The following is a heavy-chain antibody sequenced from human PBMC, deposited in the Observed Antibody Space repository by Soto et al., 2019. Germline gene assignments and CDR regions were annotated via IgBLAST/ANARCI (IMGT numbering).Heavy chain of an antibody. CDR3: ARGRWLRSAFDY. Sequence: PSETLSLTCAVYGESFSGYHWSWIRQPPGKGLEWIGEINHSGSTNYNPSLKSRVTISVDTSKNQFSLKLNSVTAADTAVYYCARGRWLRSAFDYWGPGTLVTVSS. V-gene: IGHV4-34*01. CDR1: GESFSGYH. D-gene: IGHD5-12*01. J-gene: IGHJ4*02. CDR2: INHSGST.